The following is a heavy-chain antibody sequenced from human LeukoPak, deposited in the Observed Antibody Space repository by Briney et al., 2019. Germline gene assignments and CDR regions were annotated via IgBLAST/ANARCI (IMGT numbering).Heavy chain of an antibody. Sequence: PGGSLRLSCAASEFTFSSYWMHWVRQAPGKGLVWVSRINSDGSSIYYADSVKGRFTISRDNAKNTLYLHLNILRAEDTAVYYCARAFHNWNDEHASDVWGRGTMVTVSS. V-gene: IGHV3-74*01. J-gene: IGHJ3*01. CDR3: ARAFHNWNDEHASDV. CDR2: INSDGSSI. D-gene: IGHD1-1*01. CDR1: EFTFSSYW.